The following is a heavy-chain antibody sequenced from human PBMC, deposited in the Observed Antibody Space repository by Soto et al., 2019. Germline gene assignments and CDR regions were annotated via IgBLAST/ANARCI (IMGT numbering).Heavy chain of an antibody. V-gene: IGHV4-4*07. CDR2: IHSTRSP. Sequence: SETLSLTCTVSGDSVGKYYWNWIRQPAGKGLEWIGRIHSTRSPNYNPSLKSRVTMSVDTSKNQFSLKLNLTSVTAADTAVYYCARSPAYGDYANLDTWGQGTLVTVSS. J-gene: IGHJ5*02. CDR1: GDSVGKYY. CDR3: ARSPAYGDYANLDT. D-gene: IGHD4-17*01.